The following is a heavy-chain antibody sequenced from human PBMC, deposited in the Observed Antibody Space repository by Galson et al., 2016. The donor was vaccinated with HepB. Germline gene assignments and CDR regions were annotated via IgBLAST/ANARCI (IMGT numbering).Heavy chain of an antibody. Sequence: SLRRSCAAPGSIFNTYAMHWVRQAPGKGLEWVAVISYDGGNKFHAASVKGRFTISRDTSKNMVYLHMNSLRPEDSAVYFCSNGGYSSSLPPRDYWGQGTLVTVSS. D-gene: IGHD6-13*01. J-gene: IGHJ4*02. CDR2: ISYDGGNK. V-gene: IGHV3-30*18. CDR1: GSIFNTYA. CDR3: SNGGYSSSLPPRDY.